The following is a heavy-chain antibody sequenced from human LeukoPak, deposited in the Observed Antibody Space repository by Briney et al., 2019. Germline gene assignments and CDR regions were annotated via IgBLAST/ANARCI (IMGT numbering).Heavy chain of an antibody. D-gene: IGHD3-22*01. CDR2: IKSRSDGGTT. CDR1: GFTFTNAW. Sequence: PGGSLRLSCAASGFTFTNAWMSWVRQAPGKGLEWVGLIKSRSDGGTTDYAAPVKGRFTISRDDSKNTQYLHMKSLKTEDTAVYYCATHYYDSSGYGRHFDYWGQGTLVTVTA. CDR3: ATHYYDSSGYGRHFDY. J-gene: IGHJ4*02. V-gene: IGHV3-15*01.